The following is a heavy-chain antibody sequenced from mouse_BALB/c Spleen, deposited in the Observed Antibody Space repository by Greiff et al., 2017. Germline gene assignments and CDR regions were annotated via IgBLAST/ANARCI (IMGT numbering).Heavy chain of an antibody. CDR2: ISTYYGDA. J-gene: IGHJ2*01. Sequence: QVQLKQSGAELVRPGVSVKISCKGSGYTFTDYAMHWVKQSHAKSLEWIGVISTYYGDASYNQKFKGKATMTVDKSSSTAYMELARLTSEDSAIYYCARFDTTVVAVDYWGQGTTLTVSS. CDR1: GYTFTDYA. D-gene: IGHD1-1*01. V-gene: IGHV1S137*01. CDR3: ARFDTTVVAVDY.